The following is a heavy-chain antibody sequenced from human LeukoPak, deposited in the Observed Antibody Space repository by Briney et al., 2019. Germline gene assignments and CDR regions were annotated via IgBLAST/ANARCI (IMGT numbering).Heavy chain of an antibody. V-gene: IGHV3-74*01. J-gene: IGHJ4*02. CDR2: INSNGSST. CDR3: GSLGKRLDY. D-gene: IGHD4-23*01. Sequence: GGSLRLSCAASGFTFSSYWMHWVRQAPGKGLVWVGRINSNGSSTSYADSVKGRFTISRDNAKNTLYLQMNSMRAEDTAVYYCGSLGKRLDYWGQGTLVTVSS. CDR1: GFTFSSYW.